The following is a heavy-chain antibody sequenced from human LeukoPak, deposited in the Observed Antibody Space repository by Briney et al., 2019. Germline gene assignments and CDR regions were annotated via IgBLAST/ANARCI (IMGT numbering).Heavy chain of an antibody. Sequence: GGSLRLSCAASGFTFSSYGMHWVRQAPGKGLEWVAVIWYDGSNKYYADSVKGRFTISRDNSKNTLYLQMNSLRAEDTAVYYCARDHTDYDYVWGSCRAYYYYYGMDVWGQGTTVTVSS. V-gene: IGHV3-33*01. CDR1: GFTFSSYG. CDR3: ARDHTDYDYVWGSCRAYYYYYGMDV. CDR2: IWYDGSNK. D-gene: IGHD3-16*02. J-gene: IGHJ6*02.